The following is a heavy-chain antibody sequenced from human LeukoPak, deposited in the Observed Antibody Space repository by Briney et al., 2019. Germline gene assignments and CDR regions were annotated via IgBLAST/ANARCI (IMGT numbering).Heavy chain of an antibody. D-gene: IGHD6-13*01. Sequence: GGSLRLSCAASGFTFSSYVMSWVHQAPGKGLEWLSAISGSVNITYYADSVKGRFTISRDNSKNTLYLQMNSLRAEDTAVYYCAKVGLGPTAWYFDYWGQGTLVTVSS. CDR1: GFTFSSYV. J-gene: IGHJ4*02. V-gene: IGHV3-23*01. CDR3: AKVGLGPTAWYFDY. CDR2: ISGSVNIT.